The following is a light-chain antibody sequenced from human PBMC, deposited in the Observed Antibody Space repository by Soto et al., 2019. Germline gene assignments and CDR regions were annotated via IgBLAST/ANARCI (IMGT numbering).Light chain of an antibody. J-gene: IGLJ1*01. CDR2: ANT. Sequence: QSVLTQPPSVSGAPGQRVTISCTGNSSSIGAGYDVQWYQQLPGTAPKLLIYANTNRPSGVPARFSGSKSGTSASLAISGLQAEDEADYYCQSSDNRLTTSYVFGSGTKLTVL. CDR3: QSSDNRLTTSYV. V-gene: IGLV1-40*01. CDR1: SSSIGAGYD.